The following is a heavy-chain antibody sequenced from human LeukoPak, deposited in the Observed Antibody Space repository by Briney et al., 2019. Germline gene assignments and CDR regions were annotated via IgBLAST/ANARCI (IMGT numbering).Heavy chain of an antibody. CDR2: IYYSGST. J-gene: IGHJ4*02. Sequence: SETLSLTCTVSGGSISSGGYYWSWIRQHPGKGLEWIGYIYYSGSTYYNPSLKSRVTISVDTSKNQFSLKLSSVTAADTAVYYCARGPHYYYDSSGYYLVDYWGQGTLVTVSS. CDR1: GGSISSGGYY. CDR3: ARGPHYYYDSSGYYLVDY. D-gene: IGHD3-22*01. V-gene: IGHV4-31*03.